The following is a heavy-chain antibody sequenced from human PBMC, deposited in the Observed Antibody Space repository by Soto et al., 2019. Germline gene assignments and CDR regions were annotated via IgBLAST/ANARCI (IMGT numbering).Heavy chain of an antibody. Sequence: QVQLVQSGAEVKKPGASVKDSCKPSGYTLNTYYLHWVRQAPGQGLEWMGIIHPSGGGSTYAQKFLGRVTMPRDTSARTVFMELSSLRSADTAVYYCARGGHIAVVTASFDYWGQGTLVTVSS. V-gene: IGHV1-46*02. CDR3: ARGGHIAVVTASFDY. D-gene: IGHD2-21*02. J-gene: IGHJ4*02. CDR1: GYTLNTYY. CDR2: IHPSGGGS.